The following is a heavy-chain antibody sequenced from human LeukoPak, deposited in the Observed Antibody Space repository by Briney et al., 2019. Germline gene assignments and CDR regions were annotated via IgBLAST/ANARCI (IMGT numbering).Heavy chain of an antibody. V-gene: IGHV3-74*01. CDR3: ARLLPGGTRYLDS. Sequence: GGSLRLSCAASGFTFSNYWTHWVRQAPGKGLVWVSRIYTDGSDTTYADSVKGRFTISRDNARNTLYLQMNSLRAEDTAVYYCARLLPGGTRYLDSWGQGTLVTVSS. J-gene: IGHJ4*02. CDR1: GFTFSNYW. CDR2: IYTDGSDT. D-gene: IGHD3-9*01.